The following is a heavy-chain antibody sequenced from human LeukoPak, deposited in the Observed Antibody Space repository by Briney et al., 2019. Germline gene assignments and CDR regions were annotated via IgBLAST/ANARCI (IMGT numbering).Heavy chain of an antibody. Sequence: GGSLRLSCAASGFTFSSYETNWVRQAPGKGLEWVSYISSSGSTIYYADSVKGRITISRDNAKNTLYLQMNSLRAEDTAVYYCARARGYSYAFDYWGQGTLVTVSS. CDR2: ISSSGSTI. J-gene: IGHJ4*02. V-gene: IGHV3-48*03. CDR1: GFTFSSYE. CDR3: ARARGYSYAFDY. D-gene: IGHD5-18*01.